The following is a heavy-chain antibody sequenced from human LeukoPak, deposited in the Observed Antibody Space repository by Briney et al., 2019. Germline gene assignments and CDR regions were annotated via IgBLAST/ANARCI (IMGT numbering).Heavy chain of an antibody. V-gene: IGHV1-18*01. CDR3: ARAFLIRGVTPPVY. J-gene: IGHJ4*02. D-gene: IGHD3-10*01. CDR2: ISAYNGNT. Sequence: ASVKVSCKASGYTFTSYGISWVRQAPGQGLEWMGWISAYNGNTNYAQKLQGRVTMTTDTSTSTAYMELRSLRSDDTAVYYCARAFLIRGVTPPVYWGQGTLVTVSS. CDR1: GYTFTSYG.